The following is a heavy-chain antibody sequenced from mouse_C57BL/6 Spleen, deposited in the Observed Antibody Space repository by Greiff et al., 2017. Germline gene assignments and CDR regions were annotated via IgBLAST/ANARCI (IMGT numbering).Heavy chain of an antibody. J-gene: IGHJ4*01. CDR2: IDPSDSYT. Sequence: QVQLQQPGAELVMPGASVKLSCKASGYTFTSYWMHWVKQRPGQGLEWIVEIDPSDSYTNYNQKFKGKSTLNVDKSSSTAYMQLSSLTSEDSAVFYCARKVYSNDEAMDYWGQGTSVTVSS. D-gene: IGHD2-12*01. CDR1: GYTFTSYW. V-gene: IGHV1-69*01. CDR3: ARKVYSNDEAMDY.